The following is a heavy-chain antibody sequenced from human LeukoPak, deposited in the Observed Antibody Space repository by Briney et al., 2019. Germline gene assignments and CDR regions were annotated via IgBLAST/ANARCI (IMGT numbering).Heavy chain of an antibody. Sequence: ASVKVSCKASGYTFTGYYMHWVRQAPGQGLERMGWINPNSGGTNYAQKFQGRVTMTRDTSISTAYMELSRLRSDDTAVYYCARDRGRYFDWLSQPYYFDYWGQGTLVTVSS. CDR1: GYTFTGYY. J-gene: IGHJ4*02. V-gene: IGHV1-2*02. CDR3: ARDRGRYFDWLSQPYYFDY. CDR2: INPNSGGT. D-gene: IGHD3-9*01.